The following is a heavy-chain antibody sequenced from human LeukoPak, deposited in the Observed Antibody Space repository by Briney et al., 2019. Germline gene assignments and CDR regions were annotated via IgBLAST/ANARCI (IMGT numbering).Heavy chain of an antibody. CDR3: ARDRLTNYYDSSGYLDY. CDR2: IYSGGST. V-gene: IGHV3-66*02. Sequence: GGSLRLSCAASGFTVSSNYMSWVRQAPGKGLEWVSVIYSGGSTYYADSVKGRFTISRDNSRNTLYLQMNSLRAEDTAVYYCARDRLTNYYDSSGYLDYWGQGTLVTVSS. D-gene: IGHD3-22*01. J-gene: IGHJ4*02. CDR1: GFTVSSNY.